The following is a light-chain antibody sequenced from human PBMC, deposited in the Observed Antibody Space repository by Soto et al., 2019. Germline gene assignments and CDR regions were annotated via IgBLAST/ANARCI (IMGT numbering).Light chain of an antibody. CDR2: DAS. CDR3: QQYFNWPLTWT. J-gene: IGKJ1*01. Sequence: EIVLIQSPATLSLSPGERATLSCRASQSVSSNLAWYQQNPGQAPRLLIFDASNRATGIPARFSGSGSGTDFTLTISSLLSEDSAFYYCQQYFNWPLTWTFGPGTKVQIK. V-gene: IGKV3D-15*01. CDR1: QSVSSN.